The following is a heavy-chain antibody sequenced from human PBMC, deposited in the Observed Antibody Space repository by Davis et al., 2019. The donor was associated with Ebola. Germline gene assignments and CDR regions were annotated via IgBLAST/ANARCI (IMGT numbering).Heavy chain of an antibody. CDR1: GFTFTNYW. D-gene: IGHD2-2*02. CDR3: ARSGKYCSSTSCYTNWFDP. V-gene: IGHV4-34*01. Sequence: ESLKISCAAFGFTFTNYWMHWVRQAPGKGLEWIGEINHSGSTNYNPSLKSRVTISVDTSKNQFSLKLSSVTAADTAVYYCARSGKYCSSTSCYTNWFDPWGQGTLVTVSS. CDR2: INHSGST. J-gene: IGHJ5*02.